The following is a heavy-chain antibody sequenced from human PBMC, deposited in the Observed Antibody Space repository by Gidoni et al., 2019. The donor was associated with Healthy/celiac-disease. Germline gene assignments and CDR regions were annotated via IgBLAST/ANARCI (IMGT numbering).Heavy chain of an antibody. Sequence: HLQLQESGPGLVKPSETLSLPCTVSGGSIRRSSYYWGWIRQPPGKGLEWIGSIYYSGSTYYNPSLKSRVTISVDTSKNQFSLKLSSVTAADTAVYYCARQRLTTVVPNWFDPWGQGTLVTVSS. CDR2: IYYSGST. J-gene: IGHJ5*02. CDR3: ARQRLTTVVPNWFDP. CDR1: GGSIRRSSYY. V-gene: IGHV4-39*01. D-gene: IGHD4-17*01.